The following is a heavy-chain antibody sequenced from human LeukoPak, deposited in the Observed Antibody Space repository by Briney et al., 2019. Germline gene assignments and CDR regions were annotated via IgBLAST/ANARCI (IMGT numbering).Heavy chain of an antibody. D-gene: IGHD2-15*01. V-gene: IGHV3-11*06. J-gene: IGHJ4*02. CDR1: GFTFSDYY. CDR2: ISSSSSYT. CDR3: ARGTYCSGGSCYFDY. Sequence: PGGSLRLSCAASGFTFSDYYMSWIRQAPGKGLEWVSYISSSSSYTNYADSVKGRFTISRDNAKNSLYLQMNSLRAEGTAVYYCARGTYCSGGSCYFDYWGQGTLVTVSS.